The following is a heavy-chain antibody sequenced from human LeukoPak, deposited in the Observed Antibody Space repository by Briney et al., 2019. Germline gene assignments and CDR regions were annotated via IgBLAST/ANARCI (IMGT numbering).Heavy chain of an antibody. Sequence: PSETLSLTCTVSGGSISSYYWSWIRQPPGKGLEWIGYIYYSGSTYYNPSLKSRVTISVDTSKNQFSLKLSSVTAADTAVYYCARDAPSDYSNYGWFDPWGQGTLVTVSS. V-gene: IGHV4-30-4*08. J-gene: IGHJ5*02. CDR2: IYYSGST. CDR1: GGSISSYY. D-gene: IGHD4-11*01. CDR3: ARDAPSDYSNYGWFDP.